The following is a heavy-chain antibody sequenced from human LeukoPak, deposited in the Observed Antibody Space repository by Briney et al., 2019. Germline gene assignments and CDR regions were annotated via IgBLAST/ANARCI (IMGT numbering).Heavy chain of an antibody. J-gene: IGHJ2*01. Sequence: ASENLSLTCTVSGGSISSTNYYWGWIRQPPGKVLEWIGSIYYTGSTYYNPSLKSRVTISVDTSKNQFSLRLTSVTAADTAVYYCARRLRSGAGPYWYFDLWGRGTLVTVSS. CDR2: IYYTGST. D-gene: IGHD6-19*01. V-gene: IGHV4-39*01. CDR1: GGSISSTNYY. CDR3: ARRLRSGAGPYWYFDL.